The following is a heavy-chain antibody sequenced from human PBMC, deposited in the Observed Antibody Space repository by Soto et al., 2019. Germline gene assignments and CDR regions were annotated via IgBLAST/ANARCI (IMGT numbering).Heavy chain of an antibody. CDR3: ARQGDYYDSSGSLDY. CDR1: GGSISSSSYY. V-gene: IGHV4-39*01. D-gene: IGHD3-22*01. J-gene: IGHJ4*02. CDR2: IYYSGST. Sequence: PSETLSLTCTVSGGSISSSSYYWGWIRQPPGKGLEWIGSIYYSGSTYYNPSLKSRVTRSVDTSKNQFSLKLSSVTAADMAVYYCARQGDYYDSSGSLDYWGQGTLVTVSS.